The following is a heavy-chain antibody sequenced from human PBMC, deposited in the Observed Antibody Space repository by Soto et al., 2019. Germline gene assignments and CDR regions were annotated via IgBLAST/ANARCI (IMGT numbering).Heavy chain of an antibody. V-gene: IGHV6-1*01. J-gene: IGHJ4*02. CDR1: GYSVSTNSAA. D-gene: IGHD6-19*01. CDR3: ARAWGSGWYLDY. CDR2: TYYKSKWYN. Sequence: QVQLQQSGPGLVKPSQTLSLTCAISGYSVSTNSAAWNWIRQSPSRGLEWLGRTYYKSKWYNNYAGSVRSRITINPDTSKNQFSLQLNSVTLEDTTVYYFARAWGSGWYLDYWGQGTLVTVSS.